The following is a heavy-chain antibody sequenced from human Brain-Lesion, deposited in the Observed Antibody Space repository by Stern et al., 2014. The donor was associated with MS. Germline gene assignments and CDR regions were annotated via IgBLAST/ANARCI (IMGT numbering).Heavy chain of an antibody. CDR2: IYTTGST. J-gene: IGHJ4*02. Sequence: VQLVESGPGLVKPSQTLSLTCTVSGGSVGSGSYDWSWIRQPAGKGLEWIGRIYTTGSTYYNPSLKSRVSISIDTSQNQFSLKRTSVTAADTAVYYCARDKEDTNMAFRYFDNWGQGTLVTVSS. CDR1: GGSVGSGSYD. V-gene: IGHV4-61*02. D-gene: IGHD5-18*01. CDR3: ARDKEDTNMAFRYFDN.